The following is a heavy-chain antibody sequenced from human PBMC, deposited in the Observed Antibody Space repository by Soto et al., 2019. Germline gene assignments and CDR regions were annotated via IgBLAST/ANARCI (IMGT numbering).Heavy chain of an antibody. D-gene: IGHD5-18*01. CDR3: ARHAIPGNIRLWYYCYGMDV. CDR2: IDPSDFYT. V-gene: IGHV5-10-1*01. J-gene: IGHJ6*02. Sequence: SQKHRKGREWMGRIDPSDFYTNYSPSFQAHVTISADKSISTAYLQWSSLKASDTAMYYCARHAIPGNIRLWYYCYGMDVWGQGTTVTVSS.